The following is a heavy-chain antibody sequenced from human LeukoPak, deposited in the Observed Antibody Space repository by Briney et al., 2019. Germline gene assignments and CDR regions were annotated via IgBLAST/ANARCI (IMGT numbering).Heavy chain of an antibody. J-gene: IGHJ6*02. CDR1: GFTFSSYG. CDR2: ISYDGSNK. V-gene: IGHV3-30*18. CDR3: AKDVISMVRGVDPYYYYGMDV. Sequence: GGSLRLSCAASGFTFSSYGMHWVRQAPGKGLEWVAVISYDGSNKYYADSVKGRFTISRDNPKNTLYLQMNSLRAEDTAVYYCAKDVISMVRGVDPYYYYGMDVWGQGTTVTVSS. D-gene: IGHD3-10*01.